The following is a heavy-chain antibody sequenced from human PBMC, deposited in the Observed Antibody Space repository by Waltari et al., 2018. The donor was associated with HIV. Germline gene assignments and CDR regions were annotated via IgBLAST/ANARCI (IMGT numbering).Heavy chain of an antibody. J-gene: IGHJ4*02. CDR1: GDPFDRYS. Sequence: QVQLPQWGAGLLKPSETLSLTCAVYGDPFDRYSWSWLRQPPGKRLEWMGEINHRRNTNYNPSLKSRLTMSVDASKNQFSLNLNSVTAADTGVYYCARRALWLRPVYYFDYWGQGALVTVSS. D-gene: IGHD5-12*01. CDR2: INHRRNT. CDR3: ARRALWLRPVYYFDY. V-gene: IGHV4-34*01.